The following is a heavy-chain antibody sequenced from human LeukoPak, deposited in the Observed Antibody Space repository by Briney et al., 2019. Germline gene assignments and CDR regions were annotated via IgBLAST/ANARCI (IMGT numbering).Heavy chain of an antibody. D-gene: IGHD5-18*01. Sequence: GGSLRLSCAASGFTFSSYGMHWVRKAPGKGLEWVAFIRYDGSNKYYADSVKGRFTISRDNSKNTLYLQMNSLRAEDTAVYYCAKDRGRIQLWLLFSWGQGTLVTVSS. CDR1: GFTFSSYG. V-gene: IGHV3-30*02. CDR3: AKDRGRIQLWLLFS. CDR2: IRYDGSNK. J-gene: IGHJ5*02.